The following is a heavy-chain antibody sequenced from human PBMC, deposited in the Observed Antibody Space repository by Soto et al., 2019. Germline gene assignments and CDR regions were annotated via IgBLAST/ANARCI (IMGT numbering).Heavy chain of an antibody. CDR1: GYTFTTWG. CDR2: ISAYNGNT. J-gene: IGHJ3*02. CDR3: ARVLGSSGYRKKDAFDI. V-gene: IGHV1-18*01. Sequence: GAAAEVVSAASGYTFTTWGMRWVQQGPGQGLEWMGWISAYNGNTNYAQKVKGRVTMTTDTSPSKAYMELRSLRSDDTAVYYCARVLGSSGYRKKDAFDIWGQGKTVTVS. D-gene: IGHD3-22*01.